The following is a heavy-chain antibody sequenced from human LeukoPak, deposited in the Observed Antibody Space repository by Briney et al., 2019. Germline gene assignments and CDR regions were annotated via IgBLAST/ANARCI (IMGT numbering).Heavy chain of an antibody. CDR1: GFTFSSYG. CDR2: ISYDGSNK. J-gene: IGHJ4*02. V-gene: IGHV3-30*18. Sequence: GRSLRLSCAASGFTFSSYGMHWVRQAPGKGLEWVAVISYDGSNKYYADSVKGRFTISRDNSKNTLYLQMNSLRAEDTAVYYCAKSCPIIAELVITPPFDYWGQGTLVTVSS. D-gene: IGHD3-22*01. CDR3: AKSCPIIAELVITPPFDY.